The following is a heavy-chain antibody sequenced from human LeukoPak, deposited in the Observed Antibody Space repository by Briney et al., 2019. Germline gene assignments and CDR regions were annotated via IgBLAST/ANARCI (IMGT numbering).Heavy chain of an antibody. D-gene: IGHD3-22*01. CDR3: ARTGGYSPDAFDI. J-gene: IGHJ3*02. CDR1: GGSISSYY. CDR2: IYTSGST. V-gene: IGHV4-4*09. Sequence: SETLSLTCTVSGGSISSYYRSWIRQPPGKGLEWIGYIYTSGSTNYNPSLKSRVTISVDTSKNQFSLKLSSVTAADTAVYYCARTGGYSPDAFDIWGQGTMVTVSS.